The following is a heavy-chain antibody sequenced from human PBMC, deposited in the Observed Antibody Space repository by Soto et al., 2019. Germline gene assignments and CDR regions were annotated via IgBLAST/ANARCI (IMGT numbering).Heavy chain of an antibody. V-gene: IGHV3-11*01. Sequence: WGSLRLSCAASGFTLSDYYIIWSRQAPVKGLEWVSHISGSGNTIDYADSVKGRFTISRDNAKNSLYLQMNSLRDDDTAVFYCARGRYALDYWGQGTRGTVS. CDR2: ISGSGNTI. J-gene: IGHJ4*02. CDR3: ARGRYALDY. CDR1: GFTLSDYY. D-gene: IGHD3-16*01.